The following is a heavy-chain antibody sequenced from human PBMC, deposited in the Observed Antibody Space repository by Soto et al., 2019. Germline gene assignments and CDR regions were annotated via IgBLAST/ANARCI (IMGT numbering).Heavy chain of an antibody. Sequence: EVQLLESGGGLVQPGGSLRLSCEASGFTFSSYAMRWVRQAPVKGLEWVSAISGSGDSTYYADSVKGRFTISRDNSKNTLYLQMNSLRAEDTAVYYCARLGSGSYYDYWGQGTLVTVSS. V-gene: IGHV3-23*01. CDR1: GFTFSSYA. CDR2: ISGSGDST. D-gene: IGHD1-26*01. CDR3: ARLGSGSYYDY. J-gene: IGHJ4*02.